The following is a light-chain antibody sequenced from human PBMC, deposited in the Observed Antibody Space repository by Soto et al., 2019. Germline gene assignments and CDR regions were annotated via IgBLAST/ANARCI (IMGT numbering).Light chain of an antibody. V-gene: IGLV4-69*01. J-gene: IGLJ1*01. Sequence: QHVLTQSPSASASLGASVKLTCTLSSGHSSYAIAWHQQQPEKGPRYLMKLNSDGSHSKGDGIPDRFSGFSSGAERYLTISSLQSEDEADYYCQTWGTGMGVFGTGTKLTVL. CDR2: LNSDGSH. CDR1: SGHSSYA. CDR3: QTWGTGMGV.